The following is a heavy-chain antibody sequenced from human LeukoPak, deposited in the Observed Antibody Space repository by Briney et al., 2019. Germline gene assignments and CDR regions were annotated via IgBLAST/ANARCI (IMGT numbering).Heavy chain of an antibody. CDR3: AKRPSDYGDYVTYFDY. CDR2: ISDDGRNK. CDR1: GFSFISYG. V-gene: IGHV3-30*18. J-gene: IGHJ4*02. D-gene: IGHD4-17*01. Sequence: GGSLRLSCAVSGFSFISYGMHWVRQAPGKGLEWVGVISDDGRNKNYADSVKGRFTISRDNSKDTLYLQMNSLRDEDTAVYYCAKRPSDYGDYVTYFDYWGQGTLVTVSS.